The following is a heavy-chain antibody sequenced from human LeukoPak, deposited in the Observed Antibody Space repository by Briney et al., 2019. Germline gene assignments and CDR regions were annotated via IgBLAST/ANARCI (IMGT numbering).Heavy chain of an antibody. CDR2: INPSGGST. Sequence: GASVKVSCKASGYTFTSYYMHWVRQAPGQGLEWMGIINPSGGSTSYAQKFQGRVTMTRDTSTSTVYMELSSLRSGDTAVYYCARRGIRYYYYYGMDVWGQGTTVTVSS. J-gene: IGHJ6*02. CDR3: ARRGIRYYYYYGMDV. D-gene: IGHD1-20*01. CDR1: GYTFTSYY. V-gene: IGHV1-46*01.